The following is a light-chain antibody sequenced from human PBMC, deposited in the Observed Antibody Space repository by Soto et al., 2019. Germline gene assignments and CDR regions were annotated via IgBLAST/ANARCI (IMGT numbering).Light chain of an antibody. CDR3: ATWDDSLNGHVV. CDR2: SNN. CDR1: RSNIGSNT. J-gene: IGLJ2*01. Sequence: QSVLTQPPSESGAPGQRVTISCSGSRSNIGSNTVNCYQHLPGTAPKFLIYSNNQRPSGVPKRFSASKSGTSASLAISGLQSEDEADYYCATWDDSLNGHVVFGGGTKVTVL. V-gene: IGLV1-44*01.